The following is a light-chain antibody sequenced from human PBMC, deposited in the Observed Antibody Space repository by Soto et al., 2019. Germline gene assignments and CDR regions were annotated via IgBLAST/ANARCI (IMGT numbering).Light chain of an antibody. V-gene: IGKV3-11*01. CDR3: QQRSNWPPKIT. J-gene: IGKJ5*01. Sequence: EIMMTQSPATLSVSPGERPTLSCRASQSVSIYLAWYQQKPGQAPRLLIYDASNRATGIPARFSGSGSGTDFTLTISSLEPEDFAVYYCQQRSNWPPKITFGQGTRLEIK. CDR1: QSVSIY. CDR2: DAS.